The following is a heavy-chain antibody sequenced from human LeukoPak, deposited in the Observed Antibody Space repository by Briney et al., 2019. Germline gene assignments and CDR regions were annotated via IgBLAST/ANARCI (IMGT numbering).Heavy chain of an antibody. V-gene: IGHV4-4*07. CDR3: ARDQVVPAATNWFDP. J-gene: IGHJ5*02. Sequence: SETLSLTCTVSGGSISSYYWSWIRQPAGKGLEWIGRIYTSGSTNYNPSLKSRVTISVDTSKNQFSLKLSSVTAADTAVYYCARDQVVPAATNWFDPWGQGTLVTVSS. CDR2: IYTSGST. D-gene: IGHD2-2*01. CDR1: GGSISSYY.